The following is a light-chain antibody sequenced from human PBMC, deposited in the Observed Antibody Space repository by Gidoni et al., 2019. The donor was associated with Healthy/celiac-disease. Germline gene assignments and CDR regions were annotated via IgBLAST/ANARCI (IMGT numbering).Light chain of an antibody. Sequence: DIQMTQSPSSLSASVGDRVTITCQASQDISNYLNWYQQKPGKDPKLLIYDAANLETGVPSRFSGSGSGTDFTFTISSLQPEDIATYYCQQYDNLLRATFGPGTKVDIK. CDR1: QDISNY. J-gene: IGKJ3*01. CDR3: QQYDNLLRAT. CDR2: DAA. V-gene: IGKV1-33*01.